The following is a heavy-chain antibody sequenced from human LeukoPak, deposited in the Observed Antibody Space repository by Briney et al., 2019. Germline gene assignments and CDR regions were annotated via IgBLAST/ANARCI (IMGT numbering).Heavy chain of an antibody. D-gene: IGHD4-17*01. V-gene: IGHV3-23*01. CDR1: GFTFSTYA. J-gene: IGHJ4*02. CDR3: AEDVYGDYGGLDY. Sequence: GGSLRLSCAASGFTFSTYAMSWVRQAPGKGLERVSSIRGSDGSTYYADSVKGRFAISRDNSKNTLYLQMNSLRAEDTAVYYCAEDVYGDYGGLDYWGQGTLVTVSS. CDR2: IRGSDGST.